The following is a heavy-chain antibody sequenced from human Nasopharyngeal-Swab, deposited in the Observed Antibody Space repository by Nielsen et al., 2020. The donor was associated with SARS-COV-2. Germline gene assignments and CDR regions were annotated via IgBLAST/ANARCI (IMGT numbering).Heavy chain of an antibody. CDR2: INPNNGGT. D-gene: IGHD2-15*01. CDR3: ATCSGNRRYMGRDAFDI. Sequence: WVRQAPGQGLEWMGRINPNNGGTVYAQKFQGRVTMTRATSVTTAYMELSGLTSDDSAVYYCATCSGNRRYMGRDAFDIWGQGTLVTVSS. J-gene: IGHJ3*02. V-gene: IGHV1-2*06.